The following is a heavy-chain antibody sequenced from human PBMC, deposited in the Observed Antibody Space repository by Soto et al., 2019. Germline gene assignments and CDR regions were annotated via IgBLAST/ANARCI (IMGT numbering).Heavy chain of an antibody. D-gene: IGHD4-17*01. CDR3: ARNPTV. V-gene: IGHV4-39*07. CDR1: GGSISSSSHY. CDR2: IYYSGST. J-gene: IGHJ4*02. Sequence: NPSETLSLTCTVSGGSISSSSHYWGWIRQPPGKGLEWIGSIYYSGSTYYNPSLKSRVTISVDTSKNQFSLKLSSVTAADTAVYYCARNPTVWGQGTLVTVSS.